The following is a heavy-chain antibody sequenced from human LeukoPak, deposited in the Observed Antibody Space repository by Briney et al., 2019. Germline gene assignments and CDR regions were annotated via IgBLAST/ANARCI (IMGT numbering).Heavy chain of an antibody. CDR2: IYYSGST. J-gene: IGHJ6*03. D-gene: IGHD6-19*01. Sequence: SETLSLTCTVSGGSISSYYWSWIRQPPGKGLEWIGYIYYSGSTNYNPSLKSRVTISVDTSKNQFSLKLSSVTAADTAVYYCARIGYSSGWYKADHYYYYMDVWGKGTTVTVSS. CDR1: GGSISSYY. V-gene: IGHV4-59*01. CDR3: ARIGYSSGWYKADHYYYYMDV.